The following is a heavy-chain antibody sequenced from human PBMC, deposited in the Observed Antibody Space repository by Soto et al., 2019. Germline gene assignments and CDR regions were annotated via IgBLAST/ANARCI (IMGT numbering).Heavy chain of an antibody. CDR1: GFTFGDYA. D-gene: IGHD3-16*02. Sequence: GGSLRLSCTASGFTFGDYARSWFRQAPGKGLEWVGFIRSKAYGGTTEYAASVKGRFTISRDDSKSIAYLQMNSLKTEDTAVYYCTRVKDYIWGSYRPFDYWGQGTLVTVSS. CDR2: IRSKAYGGTT. CDR3: TRVKDYIWGSYRPFDY. J-gene: IGHJ4*02. V-gene: IGHV3-49*03.